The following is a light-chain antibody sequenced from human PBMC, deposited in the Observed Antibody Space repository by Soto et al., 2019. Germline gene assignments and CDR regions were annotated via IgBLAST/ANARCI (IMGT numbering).Light chain of an antibody. J-gene: IGKJ4*01. CDR2: DAY. CDR1: QGVGST. V-gene: IGKV3-15*01. CDR3: QHYLTWPLA. Sequence: ELVLTQSPATLSVSPGESATLSCRASQGVGSTLAWYQQKPGRAPRLLIFDAYIMATGIPARFSGAGSGTEFTLSISRLQSDDFAVYYCQHYLTWPLAFGGGTRVEI.